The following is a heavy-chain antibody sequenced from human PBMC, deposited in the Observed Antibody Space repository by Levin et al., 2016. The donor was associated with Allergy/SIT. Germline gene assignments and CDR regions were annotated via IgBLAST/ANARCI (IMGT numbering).Heavy chain of an antibody. V-gene: IGHV1-69*02. Sequence: SVKVSCKASGGTFSSYTISWVRQAPGQGLEWMGRIIPILGIANYAQKFQGRVTITADKSTSTAYMELSSLRSEDTAVYYCARAPDYCGGDCPEGWLDYWGQGTLVTVSP. CDR1: GGTFSSYT. CDR3: ARAPDYCGGDCPEGWLDY. J-gene: IGHJ4*02. CDR2: IIPILGIA. D-gene: IGHD2-21*01.